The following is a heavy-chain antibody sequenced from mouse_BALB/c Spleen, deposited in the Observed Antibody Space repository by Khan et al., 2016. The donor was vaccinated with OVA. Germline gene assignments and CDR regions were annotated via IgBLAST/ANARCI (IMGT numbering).Heavy chain of an antibody. CDR1: GYSFNTFW. Sequence: VQLQQSGAELAKPGASVKMSCKASGYSFNTFWMHWIKQRPGQGLEWIGYINPSTGYIEYNQKFKDKATLTTDKSSSTAYIQLNSLTYDDSAVYDWTRRGLYGSVAYWGQGTLVTVSA. CDR2: INPSTGYI. CDR3: TRRGLYGSVAY. D-gene: IGHD2-10*02. V-gene: IGHV1-7*01. J-gene: IGHJ3*01.